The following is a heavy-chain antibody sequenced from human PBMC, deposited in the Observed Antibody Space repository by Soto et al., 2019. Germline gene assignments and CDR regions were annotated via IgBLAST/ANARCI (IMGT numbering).Heavy chain of an antibody. V-gene: IGHV4-34*01. CDR2: INHSGST. Sequence: SETLSRTCSVYGGCFSGYYWSWIRQPPGKGLEWIGEINHSGSTNYNPSLKSRVTISVDTSKNQFSLKLSSVTAADTAVYYCARGFPMLYATGYFDYKGQETLVTVSS. CDR3: ARGFPMLYATGYFDY. D-gene: IGHD2-8*01. J-gene: IGHJ4*02. CDR1: GGCFSGYY.